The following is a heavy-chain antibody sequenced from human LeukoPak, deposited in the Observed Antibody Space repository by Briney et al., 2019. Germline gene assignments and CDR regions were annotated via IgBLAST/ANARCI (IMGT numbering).Heavy chain of an antibody. CDR3: ARDVSVSRGASRGVDV. D-gene: IGHD3-10*01. CDR1: GFTFRSYS. V-gene: IGHV3-21*01. J-gene: IGHJ6*02. CDR2: ISSSSSHI. Sequence: GGSLRLSCAASGFTFRSYSMNWVRQAPGKGLEWVSSISSSSSHIYYADSVKGRFTISRDNSKNTLYLQMNSLRAEDTAVYYCARDVSVSRGASRGVDVWGQGTTVTVSS.